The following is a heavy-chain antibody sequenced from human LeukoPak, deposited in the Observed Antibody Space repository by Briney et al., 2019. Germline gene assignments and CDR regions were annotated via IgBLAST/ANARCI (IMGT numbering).Heavy chain of an antibody. CDR3: ARAPHIVVVFAISLDYYYMDV. Sequence: GGSLRLSCAVSGFTFSSYSKNWVRHAPGTGLVWFSYICSSSSNIYYADSEKGRFTISRDNAKHSLYLQMNSLRAEDTAVYYCARAPHIVVVFAISLDYYYMDVWGKGTTVTVSS. J-gene: IGHJ6*03. V-gene: IGHV3-48*01. D-gene: IGHD2-21*01. CDR2: ICSSSSNI. CDR1: GFTFSSYS.